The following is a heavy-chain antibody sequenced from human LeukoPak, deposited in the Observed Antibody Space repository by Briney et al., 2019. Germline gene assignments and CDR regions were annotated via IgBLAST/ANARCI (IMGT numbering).Heavy chain of an antibody. V-gene: IGHV1-2*02. CDR2: INPNSGGT. CDR1: GYTFTDYY. CDR3: ARDGNFDI. J-gene: IGHJ3*02. D-gene: IGHD4-23*01. Sequence: GASVKVSCKASGYTFTDYYIHWVRQAPGQGLEWMGWINPNSGGTNYAQKFQGRVTMTRDTSISTVYMELGWLRSDDTALYYCARDGNFDIWGQGTMVTVSS.